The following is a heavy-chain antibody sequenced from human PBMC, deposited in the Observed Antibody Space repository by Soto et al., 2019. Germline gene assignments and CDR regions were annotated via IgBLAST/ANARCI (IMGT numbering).Heavy chain of an antibody. J-gene: IGHJ3*01. CDR2: INPSSSHI. Sequence: EVQLVESGGGLVMPEGSLRLSCAASGFTFASYHMSWVRQAPGKGLDWVSSINPSSSHIYYADSVRGRFTISRDDSNNSLYLHMNSLRTEDVAIYYCARGYCGGVGCYLRRDAFDVWGQGTTVMVSS. CDR1: GFTFASYH. V-gene: IGHV3-21*02. CDR3: ARGYCGGVGCYLRRDAFDV. D-gene: IGHD2-15*01.